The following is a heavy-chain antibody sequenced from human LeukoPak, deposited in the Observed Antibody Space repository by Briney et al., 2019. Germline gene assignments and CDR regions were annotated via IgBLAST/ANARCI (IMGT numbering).Heavy chain of an antibody. CDR2: ISGSGGST. D-gene: IGHD3-22*01. CDR1: GFTFSSYA. V-gene: IGHV3-23*01. CDR3: ARGPYYYDSSGYYPY. Sequence: PGGSLRLSCAASGFTFSSYAMSWVRQAPGKGLEWVSAISGSGGSTYYADSVKGRFTISRDNSKNTLYLQMNSLRAEDTAVYYCARGPYYYDSSGYYPYWGQGTLVTVSS. J-gene: IGHJ4*02.